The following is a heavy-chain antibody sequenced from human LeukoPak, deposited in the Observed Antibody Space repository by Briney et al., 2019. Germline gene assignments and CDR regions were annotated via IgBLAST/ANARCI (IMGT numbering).Heavy chain of an antibody. D-gene: IGHD6-19*01. CDR3: ASGIAVPGDY. CDR1: GFSFSTYA. V-gene: IGHV3-64*01. CDR2: ISTDGGRT. Sequence: GGSLRLSCAASGFSFSTYAIHWVRQAPGKGLEYVSAISTDGGRTYYGNSVKGRFTISRDNSKNTVYLQMDSLRAEDMAVYYCASGIAVPGDYCGQGTVVTVSS. J-gene: IGHJ4*02.